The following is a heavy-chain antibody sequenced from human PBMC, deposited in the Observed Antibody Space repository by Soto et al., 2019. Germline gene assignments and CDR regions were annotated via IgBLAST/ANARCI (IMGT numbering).Heavy chain of an antibody. Sequence: QVQLVQSGAEVKKPGSSVKVSCKASGGTFSSYTISWVRQAPGQGREWMGRIIPILGIANYAQKFQGRVTITADKSTSRAYMELSSLRSEDTAVYYCARDRYCSGGSCSTSFDYWGQGTLVMFSS. V-gene: IGHV1-69*08. D-gene: IGHD2-15*01. CDR3: ARDRYCSGGSCSTSFDY. CDR1: GGTFSSYT. J-gene: IGHJ4*02. CDR2: IIPILGIA.